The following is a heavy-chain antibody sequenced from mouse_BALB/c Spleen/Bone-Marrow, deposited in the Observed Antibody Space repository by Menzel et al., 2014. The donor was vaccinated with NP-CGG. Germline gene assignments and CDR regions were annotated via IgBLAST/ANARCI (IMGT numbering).Heavy chain of an antibody. J-gene: IGHJ3*01. CDR1: GFSFNSYG. CDR2: ISGSGSYT. CDR3: ARHAYYDQAEVSFVY. D-gene: IGHD2-4*01. V-gene: IGHV5-9-2*01. Sequence: EVQGVESGGGLVKSGGSLKLSCAASGFSFNSYGMSWVRQTPEKRLEWVATISGSGSYTFYPDSVKGRFTISRDNAKNNLYLQLSSLRSEDTALYYCARHAYYDQAEVSFVYWGQGTLVTVSA.